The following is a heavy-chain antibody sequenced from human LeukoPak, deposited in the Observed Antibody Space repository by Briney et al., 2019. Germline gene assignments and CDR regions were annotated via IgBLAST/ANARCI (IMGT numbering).Heavy chain of an antibody. V-gene: IGHV3-23*01. J-gene: IGHJ4*02. D-gene: IGHD1-26*01. Sequence: PGGSLRLSCAASGFTFSIYAMSWVRQAPGKGLEWVSAIGDTTYYADSVKGRFTISRDNSKNTLYLQMNSLRAEDAAIYYCAKAFAFVGANFFDYWGQGTLVTVSS. CDR2: IGDTT. CDR3: AKAFAFVGANFFDY. CDR1: GFTFSIYA.